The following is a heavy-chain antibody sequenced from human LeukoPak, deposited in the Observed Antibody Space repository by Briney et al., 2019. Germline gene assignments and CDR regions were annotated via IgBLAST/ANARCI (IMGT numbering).Heavy chain of an antibody. J-gene: IGHJ6*03. D-gene: IGHD4-11*01. CDR3: ARGKCSNYCSDYYYMDV. CDR1: GGSFSGYY. Sequence: SETLSLTCAVYGGSFSGYYWSWIRQPPGKGLEWIGEINHSGSTNYNPSLKSRVTISVDTSKNQFSLKLSSVTAADTAVYYCARGKCSNYCSDYYYMDVWGKGTTVTVSS. CDR2: INHSGST. V-gene: IGHV4-34*01.